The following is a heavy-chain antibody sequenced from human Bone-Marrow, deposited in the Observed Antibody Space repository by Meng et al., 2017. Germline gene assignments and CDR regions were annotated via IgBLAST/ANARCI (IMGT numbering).Heavy chain of an antibody. CDR1: GFTFSSYS. V-gene: IGHV3-21*01. J-gene: IGHJ3*02. CDR3: ARVYYYYGSGSYYNWYAFDI. CDR2: ISSSSYI. Sequence: GGSLRLSCAASGFTFSSYSMNWVRQAPGKGLEWVSSISSSSYIYYADSVKGRFTISRDNAKNSLYLQMNSLRAEDTAVYYCARVYYYYGSGSYYNWYAFDIWGQGTMVTVSS. D-gene: IGHD3-10*01.